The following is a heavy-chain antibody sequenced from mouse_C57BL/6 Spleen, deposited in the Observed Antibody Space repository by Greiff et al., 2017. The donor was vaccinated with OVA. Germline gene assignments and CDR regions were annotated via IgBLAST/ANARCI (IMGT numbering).Heavy chain of an antibody. J-gene: IGHJ2*01. CDR1: GFTFSGAW. D-gene: IGHD2-5*01. V-gene: IGHV6-6*01. CDR3: TRRDSNYFDY. CDR2: IRNKANNHAT. Sequence: EVHLVESGGGLVQPGGSMKLSCAASGFTFSGAWMDWVSQSPEKGLEWVAEIRNKANNHATYYAVSVKGRFTISRDDSKSSVYLQMSSLRAEDTGIYYCTRRDSNYFDYWGQGTTLTVSS.